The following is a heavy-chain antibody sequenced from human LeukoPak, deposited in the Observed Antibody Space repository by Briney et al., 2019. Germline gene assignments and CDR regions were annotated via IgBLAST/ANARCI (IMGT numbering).Heavy chain of an antibody. J-gene: IGHJ4*02. CDR1: GGSISSYY. CDR2: IYYSGRT. CDR3: AKGRTGGDY. D-gene: IGHD3-10*01. V-gene: IGHV4-59*13. Sequence: SETLSLTCTVSGGSISSYYWSWIRQPPGKGLEWIGYIYYSGRTNYNPSLKSRVTISVDTSRNQFSLKLTSVTAADTAVYYCAKGRTGGDYWGQGTLVTVSS.